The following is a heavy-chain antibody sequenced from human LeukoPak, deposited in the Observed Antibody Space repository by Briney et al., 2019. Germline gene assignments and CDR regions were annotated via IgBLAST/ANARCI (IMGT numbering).Heavy chain of an antibody. CDR1: GFTFSSYS. D-gene: IGHD2-8*01. Sequence: GGSLRLSCAASGFTFSSYSMSWVRQAPGKGLEWVANIKQDRSEKYYVDSVKGRFTISRDNAKNSLYLQMNSLRAEDTAVYYCARDSSGVYAIPGGRYYYYMDVWGKGTTVTVSS. CDR2: IKQDRSEK. CDR3: ARDSSGVYAIPGGRYYYYMDV. V-gene: IGHV3-7*01. J-gene: IGHJ6*03.